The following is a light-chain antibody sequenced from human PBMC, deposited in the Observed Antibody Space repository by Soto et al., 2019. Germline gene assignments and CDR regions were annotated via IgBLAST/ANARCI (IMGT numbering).Light chain of an antibody. Sequence: VLTQPPSVSVAPGKTARITCGGNNIGSKSVHWYQQKPGQAPVLVIYYDSDRPSGIPERFSGSNSGNTATLTISRVEAGDEADYYCQVWDSSSDHPHVVFGGGTKLTVL. CDR3: QVWDSSSDHPHVV. CDR2: YDS. V-gene: IGLV3-21*04. J-gene: IGLJ2*01. CDR1: NIGSKS.